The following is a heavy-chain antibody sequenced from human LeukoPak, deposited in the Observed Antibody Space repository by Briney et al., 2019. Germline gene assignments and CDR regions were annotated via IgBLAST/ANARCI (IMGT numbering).Heavy chain of an antibody. V-gene: IGHV4-4*07. Sequence: SETLSLTCTVSGGSISSYYWSWIRQPAGKGLEWIGRIYTSGSTNYNPSLKSRVTISVDTSKNQFSLKLSSVTAADTAVYYCATSRYDSSGYYQYYFDYWGQGTLVTVSS. D-gene: IGHD3-22*01. CDR1: GGSISSYY. J-gene: IGHJ4*02. CDR2: IYTSGST. CDR3: ATSRYDSSGYYQYYFDY.